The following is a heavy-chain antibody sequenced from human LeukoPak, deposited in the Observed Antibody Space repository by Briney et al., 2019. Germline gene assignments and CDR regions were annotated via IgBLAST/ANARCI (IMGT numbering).Heavy chain of an antibody. V-gene: IGHV1-46*01. CDR1: GYTFTTYY. CDR2: INPSGGSA. Sequence: ASVKVSCKASGYTFTTYYMHWVRQAPGQGLEWMGVINPSGGSATYAQRFQGRIAMTRDTSASTVYVELSSLRSEDTAVYYCASKDTSGWYEEAWGQGTLVTVSS. D-gene: IGHD6-19*01. J-gene: IGHJ5*02. CDR3: ASKDTSGWYEEA.